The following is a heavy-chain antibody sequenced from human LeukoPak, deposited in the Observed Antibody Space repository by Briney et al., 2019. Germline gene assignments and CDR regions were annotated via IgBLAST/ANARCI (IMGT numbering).Heavy chain of an antibody. Sequence: ASVKVSCKASGYTFTGYYMHWVRQAPGQGLEWMGWINPNSGGTNYAQKFQGRVTMTRDTSISTAYMELSRLRSDDTAVYYRARDSDSSSWYSFDYWGQGTLVTVSS. D-gene: IGHD6-13*01. CDR1: GYTFTGYY. V-gene: IGHV1-2*02. CDR2: INPNSGGT. J-gene: IGHJ4*02. CDR3: ARDSDSSSWYSFDY.